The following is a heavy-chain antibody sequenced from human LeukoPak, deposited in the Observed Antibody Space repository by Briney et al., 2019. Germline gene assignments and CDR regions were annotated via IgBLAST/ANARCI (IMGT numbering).Heavy chain of an antibody. CDR1: GYTFTSYY. V-gene: IGHV1-46*01. CDR2: ISPSGGST. Sequence: ASVKVPCKASGYTFTSYYMHWVRQAPGQGLEWMGIISPSGGSTSYAQKFQGRVTMTRDMSTSTVYMELSSLRSEDTAVYYCARERPTGGSGSYLGFDPWGQGTLVTVSS. J-gene: IGHJ5*02. D-gene: IGHD3-10*01. CDR3: ARERPTGGSGSYLGFDP.